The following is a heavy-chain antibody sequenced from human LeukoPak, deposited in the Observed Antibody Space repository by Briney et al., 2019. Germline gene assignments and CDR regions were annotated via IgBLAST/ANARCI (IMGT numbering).Heavy chain of an antibody. D-gene: IGHD3-22*01. CDR2: VSGHGTSS. J-gene: IGHJ4*02. CDR3: AKSVDSRGYWFERGADF. Sequence: GGSLRLSCAASGFTFSSYAIAWVRQAPGEGLEWVSTVSGHGTSSYYPDSVKGRFTVSRDNSKNTVFLQMSSLGAEDSAQYYCAKSVDSRGYWFERGADFWGQGTVVTVSS. V-gene: IGHV3-23*01. CDR1: GFTFSSYA.